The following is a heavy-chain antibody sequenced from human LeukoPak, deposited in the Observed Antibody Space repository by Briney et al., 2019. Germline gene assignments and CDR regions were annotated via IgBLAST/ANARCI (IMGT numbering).Heavy chain of an antibody. V-gene: IGHV4-59*01. J-gene: IGHJ4*02. CDR1: GGSFSSYY. D-gene: IGHD3-22*01. Sequence: SETLSLTCAVYGGSFSSYYWSWIRQPPGKGLEWIGDIYYSGSIKYNPSLKSRVTMSVDTSKNQFSLKLSSVTAADTAIYYCARENPSGYYNRPIDYWGQGTLVTVSS. CDR2: IYYSGSI. CDR3: ARENPSGYYNRPIDY.